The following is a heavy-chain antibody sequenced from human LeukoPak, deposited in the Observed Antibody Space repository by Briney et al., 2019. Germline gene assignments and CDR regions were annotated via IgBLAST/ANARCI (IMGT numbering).Heavy chain of an antibody. CDR3: ARGNRKIDY. V-gene: IGHV3-23*01. D-gene: IGHD2/OR15-2a*01. CDR1: GFNFKDA. Sequence: PGGSLRLSCATSGFNFKDAWLSWVRQAPGKGLEWVSAISGSGGSTYYADSVKGRFTISRDNSKNTLYLQMNSLRAEDTAVYYCARGNRKIDYWGQGTLVTVSS. CDR2: ISGSGGST. J-gene: IGHJ4*02.